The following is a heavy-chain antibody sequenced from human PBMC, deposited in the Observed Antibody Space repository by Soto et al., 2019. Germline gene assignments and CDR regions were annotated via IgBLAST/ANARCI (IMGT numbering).Heavy chain of an antibody. V-gene: IGHV3-23*01. D-gene: IGHD4-17*01. CDR2: ISGSGGST. CDR1: GFTFSSYA. CDR3: TKGPFTTYGDYADY. J-gene: IGHJ4*02. Sequence: PGGSLRLSCAASGFTFSSYAMSWVRQAPGKGLEWVSAISGSGGSTYYPDSVKGRFTISRDNSKNTLYLQMNSLRAEDTAVYYCTKGPFTTYGDYADYWGQGTLVTVSS.